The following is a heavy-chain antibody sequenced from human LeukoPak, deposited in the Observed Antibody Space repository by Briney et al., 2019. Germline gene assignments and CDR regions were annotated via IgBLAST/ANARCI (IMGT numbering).Heavy chain of an antibody. Sequence: SETLSLTCAVYGGSFSGYYWSWIRQPPGKGLEWIGEINHSGSANYNPSLKSRVTISVDTSKNQFSLKLSSVTAADTAVYYCARVPWKQWLVRGKVYDYWGQGTLVTVSS. CDR2: INHSGSA. CDR3: ARVPWKQWLVRGKVYDY. J-gene: IGHJ4*02. CDR1: GGSFSGYY. V-gene: IGHV4-34*01. D-gene: IGHD6-19*01.